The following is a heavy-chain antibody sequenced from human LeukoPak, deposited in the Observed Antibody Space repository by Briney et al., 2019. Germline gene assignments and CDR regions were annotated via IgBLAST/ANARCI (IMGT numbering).Heavy chain of an antibody. D-gene: IGHD3-22*01. CDR1: GGTFSSYA. CDR3: ARERSKYYYDSSGYYGAYYYYGMDV. J-gene: IGHJ6*02. V-gene: IGHV1-69*13. Sequence: SVKVPCKASGGTFSSYAISWVRQAPGLGLEWMGGIIPIFGTANYAQKFQGRVTITADESTSTAYMELSSLRSEDTAVYYCARERSKYYYDSSGYYGAYYYYGMDVWGQGTTVTVSS. CDR2: IIPIFGTA.